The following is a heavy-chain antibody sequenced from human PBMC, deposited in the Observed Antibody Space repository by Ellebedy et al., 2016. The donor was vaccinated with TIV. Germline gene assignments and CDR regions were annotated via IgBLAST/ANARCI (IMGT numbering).Heavy chain of an antibody. CDR2: MNPNSGNT. CDR3: ARADWNDADFDY. CDR1: RYTFTSYD. J-gene: IGHJ4*02. V-gene: IGHV1-8*01. D-gene: IGHD1-1*01. Sequence: ASVKVSXKASRYTFTSYDINWVRQATGQGLEWMGWMNPNSGNTGYPQKFQGRVTMTRNTSISTAYMELRSLRSEDTAVYYCARADWNDADFDYWGQGTLVAVSS.